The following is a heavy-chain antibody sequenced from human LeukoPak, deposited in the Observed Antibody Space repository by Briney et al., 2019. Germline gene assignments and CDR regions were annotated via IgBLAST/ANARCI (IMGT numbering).Heavy chain of an antibody. V-gene: IGHV4-34*01. CDR2: INHSGST. Sequence: PSETLSLTCAVYGGSFSGYYWSWIRQPPGKGLEWIGEINHSGSTNYNPSLKSRVTISVDTSKNQFSLKLSSVTAADTAVYYCARGSDGGRSRIATNYFDYWGQATLVTVSP. J-gene: IGHJ4*02. D-gene: IGHD6-13*01. CDR1: GGSFSGYY. CDR3: ARGSDGGRSRIATNYFDY.